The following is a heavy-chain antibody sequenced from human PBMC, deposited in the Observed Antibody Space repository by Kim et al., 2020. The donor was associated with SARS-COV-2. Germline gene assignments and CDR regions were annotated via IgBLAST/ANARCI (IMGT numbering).Heavy chain of an antibody. J-gene: IGHJ5*02. Sequence: AQKLQGRVTMTTDTSTSTAYMELRSLRSDDTAVYYCARAPNDRLGGEADPWGQGTLVTVSS. D-gene: IGHD1-1*01. CDR3: ARAPNDRLGGEADP. V-gene: IGHV1-18*01.